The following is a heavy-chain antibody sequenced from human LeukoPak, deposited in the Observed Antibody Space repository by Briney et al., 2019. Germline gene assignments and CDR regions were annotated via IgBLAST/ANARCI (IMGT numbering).Heavy chain of an antibody. CDR1: GFTFSNYW. D-gene: IGHD4-11*01. CDR2: IKQDGSEK. V-gene: IGHV3-7*03. CDR3: ARGDDYSKHGFDY. Sequence: GGSLRLSCAASGFTFSNYWMSWVRQAPGKGLEWVANIKQDGSEKYYVDSVKGRFTISRDNAKNSLYLQMNSLRAEDTAVYYCARGDDYSKHGFDYWGQGTLVTVSS. J-gene: IGHJ4*02.